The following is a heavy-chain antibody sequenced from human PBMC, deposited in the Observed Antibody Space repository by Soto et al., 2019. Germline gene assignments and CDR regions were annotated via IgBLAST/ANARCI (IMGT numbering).Heavy chain of an antibody. CDR1: GFSLDEYG. D-gene: IGHD4-17*01. CDR3: ARDHRWGYEYGDYGDS. V-gene: IGHV3-20*04. Sequence: EVQLVESGGGVVRPGGSLRLACVVSGFSLDEYGMSWVRQAPGKGPEWVSGMHRNGNSTGYADSVKGRFTISRDDAKNSLYLQMNSLRVEDTAFYYWARDHRWGYEYGDYGDSWGHGTLVTVSS. CDR2: MHRNGNST. J-gene: IGHJ5*01.